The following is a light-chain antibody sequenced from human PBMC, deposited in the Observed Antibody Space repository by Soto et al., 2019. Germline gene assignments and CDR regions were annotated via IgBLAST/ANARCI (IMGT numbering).Light chain of an antibody. CDR2: DVS. CDR3: QQRINWHLT. Sequence: EIVLTQSPVTLSLSPGERATLSCRASQSVTTFLAWYQQKPGQAPRLLLYDVSNSAPGIPDRFSGSGSGTDFTLTISRLEPEDFAFYYCQQRINWHLTFGGGTKVEIK. J-gene: IGKJ4*01. V-gene: IGKV3-11*01. CDR1: QSVTTF.